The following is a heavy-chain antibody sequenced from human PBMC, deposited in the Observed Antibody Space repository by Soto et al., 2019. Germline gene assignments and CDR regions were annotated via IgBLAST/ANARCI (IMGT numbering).Heavy chain of an antibody. CDR3: ARGPPRVRERTYYYRMDV. J-gene: IGHJ6*02. V-gene: IGHV3-13*05. Sequence: EVQLVESGGGLAQPGGPLKLSCAASGFTIRNSTMHWFRQTKEKGLEWVSGIGDIDDPYYADSVKGRFTISREIAKNSLYLQMDGLRAGDSAVYYCARGPPRVRERTYYYRMDVWGQGTTVTVSS. D-gene: IGHD3-10*01. CDR2: IGDIDDP. CDR1: GFTIRNST.